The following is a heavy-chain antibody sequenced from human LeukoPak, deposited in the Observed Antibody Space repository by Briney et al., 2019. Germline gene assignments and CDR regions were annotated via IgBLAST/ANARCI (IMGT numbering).Heavy chain of an antibody. CDR3: ARAGYRDGDCYSFFDY. CDR1: GYNFISYE. CDR2: ISAHTGNI. J-gene: IGHJ4*02. V-gene: IGHV1-18*01. D-gene: IGHD2-21*02. Sequence: ASVKVSCKASGYNFISYEISWVRQAPGQGLEWMGWISAHTGNIGYAQKFQGRVTMTTDTSTSTAYMELRSLRSDDTAVYYCARAGYRDGDCYSFFDYWGQGTLVTVSS.